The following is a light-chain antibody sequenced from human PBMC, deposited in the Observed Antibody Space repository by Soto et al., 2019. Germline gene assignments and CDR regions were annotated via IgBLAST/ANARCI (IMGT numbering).Light chain of an antibody. Sequence: EIVLTQSPGTLSLSPGERATLTCRASQSVSSTYLAWYQQKPGQAPRLLIYGASSRATGIPDRFSGSGSGADFTLTISRLEPEDFAVYYCHQYASAFGQGTRLEIK. CDR3: HQYASA. CDR1: QSVSSTY. CDR2: GAS. V-gene: IGKV3-20*01. J-gene: IGKJ5*01.